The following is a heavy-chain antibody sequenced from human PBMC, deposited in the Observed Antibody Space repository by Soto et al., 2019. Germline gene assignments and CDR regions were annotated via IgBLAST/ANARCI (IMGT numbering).Heavy chain of an antibody. Sequence: ASVKVSCKASGYTFTSYGISWARQAPGQGLEWMGWISAYNGNTNYAQKLQGRVTMTTDTSTSTAYMELRSLRSDDTAVYYCATSLRAYYDSSGYPLFDYWGQGTLVTVSS. CDR3: ATSLRAYYDSSGYPLFDY. V-gene: IGHV1-18*04. D-gene: IGHD3-22*01. J-gene: IGHJ4*02. CDR1: GYTFTSYG. CDR2: ISAYNGNT.